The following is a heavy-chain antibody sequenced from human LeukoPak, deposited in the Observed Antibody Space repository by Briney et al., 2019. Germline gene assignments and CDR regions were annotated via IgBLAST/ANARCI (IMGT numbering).Heavy chain of an antibody. J-gene: IGHJ6*02. CDR3: ARAKLEHLGPHYYGMDV. CDR1: GGTFSSYA. D-gene: IGHD1/OR15-1a*01. V-gene: IGHV1-69*13. Sequence: SVKVSCKASGGTFSSYAISWVRQAPGQGLEWMGGIIPIFGTANYAQEFQGRVTITADESTSTAYMELSSLRSEDTAVYYCARAKLEHLGPHYYGMDVWGQGTTVTVSS. CDR2: IIPIFGTA.